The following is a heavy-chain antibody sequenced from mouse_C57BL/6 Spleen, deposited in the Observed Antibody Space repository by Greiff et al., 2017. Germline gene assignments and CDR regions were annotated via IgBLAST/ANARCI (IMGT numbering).Heavy chain of an antibody. CDR2: IDPEDGDT. CDR3: TTVRGVVPYYFDY. Sequence: EVQLQQSGAELVRPGASVKLSCTASGFNIKDYYMHWVKQRPEQGLEWIGRIDPEDGDTEYAPKFEGKATMTADTSSNTAYLQLSSLTSEDTAVYYCTTVRGVVPYYFDYWGQGTTLTVSS. D-gene: IGHD1-1*01. J-gene: IGHJ2*01. CDR1: GFNIKDYY. V-gene: IGHV14-1*01.